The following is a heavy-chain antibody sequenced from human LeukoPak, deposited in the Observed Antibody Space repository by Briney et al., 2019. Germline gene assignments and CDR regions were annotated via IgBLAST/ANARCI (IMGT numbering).Heavy chain of an antibody. CDR1: GYTFTSYD. V-gene: IGHV1-8*01. D-gene: IGHD2-21*01. Sequence: ASVKVSCKASGYTFTSYDINWVRQATGQGLEWMGWMNPNSGNTGYAQKFQGRVTMTRNTSISTAYMELSSLRSEDTAVYYCAKDLSAGVSYFDYWGQGTLVTVSS. CDR3: AKDLSAGVSYFDY. CDR2: MNPNSGNT. J-gene: IGHJ4*02.